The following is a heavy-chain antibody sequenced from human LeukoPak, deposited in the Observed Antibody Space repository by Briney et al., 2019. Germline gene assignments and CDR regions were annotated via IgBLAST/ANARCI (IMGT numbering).Heavy chain of an antibody. D-gene: IGHD3-22*01. CDR2: IYYSGST. CDR1: GGSFSSYY. V-gene: IGHV4-59*01. CDR3: ARVDSSGYLYFDY. Sequence: PSETLSLTCAVYGGSFSSYYWSWIRQPPGKGLEWIGYIYYSGSTNYNPSLKSRVIISVDTSKNQFSLKLSSVTAADTAVYYCARVDSSGYLYFDYWGQGTLVTVSS. J-gene: IGHJ4*02.